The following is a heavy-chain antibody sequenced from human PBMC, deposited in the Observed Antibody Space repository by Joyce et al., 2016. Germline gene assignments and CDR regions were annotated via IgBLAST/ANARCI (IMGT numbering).Heavy chain of an antibody. D-gene: IGHD3-10*01. V-gene: IGHV4-30-4*01. J-gene: IGHJ5*02. CDR1: GASISSGDYY. CDR3: VRDKYYYGSGSFSSRFDP. Sequence: QVQLQESGPGLVKPSQTLSLTCTVSGASISSGDYYWSWIRQHPGKGLEWIGYIYHSGSTFYNPSLRSRITMSVDTSKNQFSLNLTSVTAADMAIYYCVRDKYYYGSGSFSSRFDPWGQGTLVTVSS. CDR2: IYHSGST.